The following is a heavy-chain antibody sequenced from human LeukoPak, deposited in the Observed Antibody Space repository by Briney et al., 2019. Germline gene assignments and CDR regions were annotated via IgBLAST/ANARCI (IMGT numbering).Heavy chain of an antibody. CDR1: GFTFSSYG. J-gene: IGHJ3*02. CDR3: AKVLVLGGSYPGDAFDI. D-gene: IGHD1-26*01. V-gene: IGHV3-30*02. CDR2: IRYDGSNK. Sequence: GGSLRLSCAASGFTFSSYGMHWVRQAPGKGLEWVTFIRYDGSNKYYADSVKGRFTISRDNSKNTLYLRMNSLRAEDTAVYYCAKVLVLGGSYPGDAFDIWGQGTMVTVSS.